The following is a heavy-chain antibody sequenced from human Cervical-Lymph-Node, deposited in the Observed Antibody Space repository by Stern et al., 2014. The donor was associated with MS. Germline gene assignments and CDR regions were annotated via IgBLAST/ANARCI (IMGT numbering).Heavy chain of an antibody. CDR2: ISPMFGVA. Sequence: VQLVESGAEVKKPESSVKVSCKASGGSFSSIDINWVRQAPGQRIEWLGGISPMFGVANYAQNFQGRVTFTADESTSTAYMELSSLRSEDTAVYYCARHQGGIAANWGQGTLVIVSS. D-gene: IGHD6-13*01. V-gene: IGHV1-69*01. CDR3: ARHQGGIAAN. CDR1: GGSFSSID. J-gene: IGHJ4*02.